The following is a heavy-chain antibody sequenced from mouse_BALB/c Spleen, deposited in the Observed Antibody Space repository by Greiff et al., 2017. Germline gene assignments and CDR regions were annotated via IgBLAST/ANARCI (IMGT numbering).Heavy chain of an antibody. J-gene: IGHJ1*01. CDR2: ISSGSSTI. CDR3: ARDYYGSSSHWYFDV. CDR1: GFTFSSFG. Sequence: EVKVEESGGGLVQPGGSRKLSCAASGFTFSSFGMHWVRQAPEKGLEWVAYISSGSSTIYYADTVKGRFTISRDNPKNTLFLQMTSLRSEDTAMYYCARDYYGSSSHWYFDVWGAGTTVTVSS. V-gene: IGHV5-17*02. D-gene: IGHD1-1*01.